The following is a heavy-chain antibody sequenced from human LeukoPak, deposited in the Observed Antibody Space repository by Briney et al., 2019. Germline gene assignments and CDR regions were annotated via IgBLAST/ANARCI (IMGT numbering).Heavy chain of an antibody. V-gene: IGHV1-69*05. J-gene: IGHJ4*02. Sequence: ASVKVSCKASGGIFSSYAISWVRRAPGQGLEWMGGIIPIFGTANYAQKFQGRVTITTDESTSTAYMELSSLRSEDTAVYYCARGYSYGYGAPGVYFDYWGQGTLVTVSS. D-gene: IGHD5-18*01. CDR2: IIPIFGTA. CDR3: ARGYSYGYGAPGVYFDY. CDR1: GGIFSSYA.